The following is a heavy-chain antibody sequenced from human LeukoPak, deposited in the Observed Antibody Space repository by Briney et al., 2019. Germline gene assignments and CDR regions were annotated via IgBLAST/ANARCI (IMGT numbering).Heavy chain of an antibody. CDR1: GFTFSSYG. Sequence: GGSLRLSCAASGFTFSSYGMHWVRQAPGKGLEWVAVIWYDGSNEYYADSVKGRFTISRDNSKNTLYLQMNSLRAEDTAVYYCARAALGVRGPKYWGQGTLVTVSS. CDR3: ARAALGVRGPKY. V-gene: IGHV3-33*01. CDR2: IWYDGSNE. J-gene: IGHJ4*02. D-gene: IGHD3-10*01.